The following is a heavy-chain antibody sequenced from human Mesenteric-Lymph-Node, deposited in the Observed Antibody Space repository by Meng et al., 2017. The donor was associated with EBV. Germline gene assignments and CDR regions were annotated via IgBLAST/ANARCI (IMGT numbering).Heavy chain of an antibody. V-gene: IGHV4-30-4*01. D-gene: IGHD2-2*01. Sequence: QVQLQESGPGLVKPSQTLSFICARSGGYISSGGYYWTWIRQPPGKGLEWIGYIYHSGDTDYNPSLKSRVSMSMDTSKNQFSLELSSVTAADTAVYYCAREIYCTRASCPFDYWGQGTLGTVSS. CDR1: GGYISSGGYY. CDR2: IYHSGDT. CDR3: AREIYCTRASCPFDY. J-gene: IGHJ4*02.